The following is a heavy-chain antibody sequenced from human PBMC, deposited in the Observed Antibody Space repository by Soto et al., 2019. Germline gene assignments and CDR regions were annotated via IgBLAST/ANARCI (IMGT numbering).Heavy chain of an antibody. J-gene: IGHJ4*02. CDR2: VNPILSMS. CDR1: GDTFSFYT. V-gene: IGHV1-69*02. Sequence: QVQLVQSGAELKKPGSSVKVSCKASGDTFSFYTINWVRQAPGLGLEWMGRVNPILSMSNYAQKFQGRVTMTADKSTSTAYMELRSLRSEDTAFYYCATRYGSGSRAFDYWGQGALVTVSS. CDR3: ATRYGSGSRAFDY. D-gene: IGHD3-10*01.